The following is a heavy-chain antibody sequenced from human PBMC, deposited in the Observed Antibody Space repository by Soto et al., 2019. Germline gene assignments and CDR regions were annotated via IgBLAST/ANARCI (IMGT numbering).Heavy chain of an antibody. Sequence: PGGSLRLSCAASGFTFSSYGMHWVRQAPGKGLEWVAVTSYGGSNKYYADSVKGRFTISRDNSKNTLYLQMNNLRAEDTAVYYCAKDNCISTSCYRLYNWFDPWGQGTLVTVSS. V-gene: IGHV3-30*18. J-gene: IGHJ5*02. CDR2: TSYGGSNK. D-gene: IGHD2-2*01. CDR1: GFTFSSYG. CDR3: AKDNCISTSCYRLYNWFDP.